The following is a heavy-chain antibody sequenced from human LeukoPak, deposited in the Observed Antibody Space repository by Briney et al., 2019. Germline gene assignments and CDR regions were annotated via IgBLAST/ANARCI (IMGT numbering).Heavy chain of an antibody. D-gene: IGHD3-10*01. V-gene: IGHV3-21*01. CDR3: ARDLWFGELLYYYGMDV. CDR1: GFTFSSYS. CDR2: ISSSSSYI. J-gene: IGHJ6*02. Sequence: GGSLRLSCAASGFTFSSYSMNWVRQAPGKGLEWVSSISSSSSYIYYADSVKGRFTISRDNAKNSLYLQMNSLRAEDTAVYYCARDLWFGELLYYYGMDVWGQGTTVTVSS.